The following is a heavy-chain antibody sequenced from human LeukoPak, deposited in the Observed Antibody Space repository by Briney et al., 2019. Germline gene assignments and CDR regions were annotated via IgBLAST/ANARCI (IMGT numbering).Heavy chain of an antibody. CDR2: INHSGST. D-gene: IGHD3-22*01. J-gene: IGHJ4*02. CDR3: ARQKYYYDSSGYPHLTYYFDY. Sequence: SETLSLTCAVYGGSFSGYYWSWIRQPPGKGLEWIGEINHSGSTNYNPSLKSRVTISVDTSKNQFSLKLSSVTAADTAVYYCARQKYYYDSSGYPHLTYYFDYWGQGTLVTVSS. V-gene: IGHV4-34*01. CDR1: GGSFSGYY.